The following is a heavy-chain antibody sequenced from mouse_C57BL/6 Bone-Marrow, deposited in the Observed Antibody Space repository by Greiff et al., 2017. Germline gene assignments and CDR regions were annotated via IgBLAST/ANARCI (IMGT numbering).Heavy chain of an antibody. D-gene: IGHD4-1*01. CDR3: ARSKNWDSWFAY. J-gene: IGHJ3*01. CDR2: INPGSGGT. Sequence: QVQLQQSGAELVRPGTSVKVSCKASGYAFTNYLLEWVKQRPGQGLEWIGVINPGSGGTNYNEKFKGKATLNADKSSSTAYMQLSSLTSEDSAVYFCARSKNWDSWFAYWGQGTLVTVSA. CDR1: GYAFTNYL. V-gene: IGHV1-54*01.